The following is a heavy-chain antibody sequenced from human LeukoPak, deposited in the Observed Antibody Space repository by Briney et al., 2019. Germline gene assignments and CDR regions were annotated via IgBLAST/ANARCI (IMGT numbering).Heavy chain of an antibody. J-gene: IGHJ4*02. V-gene: IGHV1-24*01. CDR3: ATGITMIADYYFGY. D-gene: IGHD3-22*01. CDR1: GYTLTELS. Sequence: ASVKVSCKVSGYTLTELSMNWVRQAPGKGLEWMGGFDPEDGETVYAQKFQGRVTMTEDTSTDTAYMELSSLRSEDTAVYYCATGITMIADYYFGYWGQGTLVTVSS. CDR2: FDPEDGET.